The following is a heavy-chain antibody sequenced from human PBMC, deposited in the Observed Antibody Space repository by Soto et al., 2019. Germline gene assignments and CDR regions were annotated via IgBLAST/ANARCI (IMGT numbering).Heavy chain of an antibody. Sequence: GGSLRLSCAASGFTFSSYTMSWVRQAPGKGLEWVSSISSSSAYIYFADSLKGRFTISRDNAKNSLYLQVNSLRAEDTAVYYCARDAYDILTGYHPFDYWGQGTLVTVSS. CDR1: GFTFSSYT. D-gene: IGHD3-9*01. CDR3: ARDAYDILTGYHPFDY. V-gene: IGHV3-21*01. J-gene: IGHJ4*02. CDR2: ISSSSAYI.